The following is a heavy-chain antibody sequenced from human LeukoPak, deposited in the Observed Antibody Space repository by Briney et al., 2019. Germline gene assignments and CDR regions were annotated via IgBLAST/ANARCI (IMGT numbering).Heavy chain of an antibody. V-gene: IGHV3-33*06. CDR2: IWYDGSKK. Sequence: TGGSLRLSCAASGFTFSGYGMHWVRQAPGKGLEWVAVIWYDGSKKYYADSVKGRFTITRDNPKNMLYLQMNSLRAEDTAVYYCAKGIEGADVFDIWGQGTRVIVSS. CDR3: AKGIEGADVFDI. CDR1: GFTFSGYG. J-gene: IGHJ3*02.